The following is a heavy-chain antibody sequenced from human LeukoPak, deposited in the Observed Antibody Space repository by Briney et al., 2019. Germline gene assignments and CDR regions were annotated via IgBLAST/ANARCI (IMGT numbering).Heavy chain of an antibody. Sequence: GASVKVSCKASGYTFTHYYMHWVRQAPGQGLEWMGIINPSGGTTQYAQTFQGRVTLTRDTSTNTFYMDLSSLRSEDTAIYFCARGVVSTSGYFDLWGQGTLVTVSS. D-gene: IGHD3-3*01. CDR3: ARGVVSTSGYFDL. J-gene: IGHJ4*02. CDR1: GYTFTHYY. V-gene: IGHV1-46*01. CDR2: INPSGGTT.